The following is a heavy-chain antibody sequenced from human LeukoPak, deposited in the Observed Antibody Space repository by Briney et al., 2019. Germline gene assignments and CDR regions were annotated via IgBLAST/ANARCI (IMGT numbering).Heavy chain of an antibody. V-gene: IGHV3-53*04. CDR2: IYSGGST. J-gene: IGHJ4*02. D-gene: IGHD3-22*01. Sequence: GGSLRLSCAASGFTVSSNYMSWVRQAPGKGLEWVSVIYSGGSTYYADSVKGRFTISRHNSKNTLYLQMNSLRAEDTAVYYCARDLRRVGYYYGFDYWGQGTLVTVSS. CDR1: GFTVSSNY. CDR3: ARDLRRVGYYYGFDY.